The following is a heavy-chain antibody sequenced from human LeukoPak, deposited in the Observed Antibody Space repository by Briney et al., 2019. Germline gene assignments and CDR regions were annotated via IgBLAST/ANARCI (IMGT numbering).Heavy chain of an antibody. CDR2: FDPEDGET. CDR1: GYTLTELS. CDR3: ATGELSSSGQDFDY. Sequence: GASVKVSCKVSGYTLTELSMHWVRQAPGKGLEWMGGFDPEDGETIYAQKFQGRVTMTEDTSTDTAYMELSSLRSEDTAVYYCATGELSSSGQDFDYWGQGTLVTVSS. V-gene: IGHV1-24*01. D-gene: IGHD6-6*01. J-gene: IGHJ4*02.